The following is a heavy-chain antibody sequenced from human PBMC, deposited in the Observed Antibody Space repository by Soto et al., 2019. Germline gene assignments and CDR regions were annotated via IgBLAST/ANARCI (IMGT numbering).Heavy chain of an antibody. CDR2: SSPRGDTI. CDR1: GFSLANYP. Sequence: GGSLRLSCVASGFSLANYPMNWVRQTPGKGLEWISYSSPRGDTIYYADSVEGRFTISRDNARNSLSLHMSSLRDEDSALYYCAKGPHTNVGWPYYFESWGQGVPGTVSS. J-gene: IGHJ4*02. V-gene: IGHV3-48*02. D-gene: IGHD6-19*01. CDR3: AKGPHTNVGWPYYFES.